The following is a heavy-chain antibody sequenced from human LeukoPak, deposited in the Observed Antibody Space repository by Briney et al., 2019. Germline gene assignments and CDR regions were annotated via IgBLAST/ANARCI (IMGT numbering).Heavy chain of an antibody. J-gene: IGHJ4*02. CDR3: VRSRSSWYDSLDS. Sequence: SETLSLTCTVSGGSISTYYWSWIRQPPGKGLEWIGHVYYTGTTNYNPSLKSRVTISVATSTNHFSLKMKSVTTADTAVYYCVRSRSSWYDSLDSWGQGTLVTVSS. D-gene: IGHD6-13*01. CDR1: GGSISTYY. V-gene: IGHV4-59*01. CDR2: VYYTGTT.